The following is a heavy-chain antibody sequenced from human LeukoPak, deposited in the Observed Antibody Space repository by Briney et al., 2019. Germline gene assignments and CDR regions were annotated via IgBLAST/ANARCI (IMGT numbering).Heavy chain of an antibody. CDR2: IYSGGST. J-gene: IGHJ4*02. D-gene: IGHD3-10*01. Sequence: PGGSLRLSCAASGFTVSSNYMSWVRQAPGKGLEWVSVIYSGGSTYYADSVNGRFTISRDNSKNTLYLQMNSLRAEDTAVYYCASPMVRGNGYFDYWGQGTLVTVSS. CDR3: ASPMVRGNGYFDY. CDR1: GFTVSSNY. V-gene: IGHV3-53*01.